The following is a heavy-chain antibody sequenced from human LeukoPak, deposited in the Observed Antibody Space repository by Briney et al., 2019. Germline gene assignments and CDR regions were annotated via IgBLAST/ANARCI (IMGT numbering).Heavy chain of an antibody. D-gene: IGHD3-10*01. J-gene: IGHJ4*02. V-gene: IGHV3-7*01. CDR2: IKQDGSEK. CDR3: ARGLPPILLWFGELYRSYYFDY. Sequence: TGGSLRLSCAASGFTFSSYWMSWVRQAPGKGLEWVANIKQDGSEKYYVDSVKGRFTISRDNAKNSLYLQMNSLRAEDTAVYYCARGLPPILLWFGELYRSYYFDYWGQGTLVTVSS. CDR1: GFTFSSYW.